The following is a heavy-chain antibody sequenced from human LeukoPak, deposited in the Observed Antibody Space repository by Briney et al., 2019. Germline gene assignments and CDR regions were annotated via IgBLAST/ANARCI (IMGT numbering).Heavy chain of an antibody. D-gene: IGHD3-10*01. CDR3: ARGGYYGSGNDFRFDP. CDR2: IYYSGST. J-gene: IGHJ5*02. V-gene: IGHV4-59*01. Sequence: SETLSLTCTVSGGSISSYYWSWIRQPPGKGLEWIGYIYYSGSTNYNPSLKSRVTISVDTSKNQFSLKLSSVAPADTAVYYCARGGYYGSGNDFRFDPWGQGTLVTVSS. CDR1: GGSISSYY.